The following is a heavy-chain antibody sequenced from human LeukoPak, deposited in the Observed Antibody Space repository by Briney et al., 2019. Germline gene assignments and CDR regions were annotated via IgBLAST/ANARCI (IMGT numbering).Heavy chain of an antibody. Sequence: GGSLRLSCAASGLTFSSYAMSWVRQAPRKGLEWVSAISGSGGSTYYADSAKGRFTISRDNYKNTLYLHMNRKRAEDTAVCYCAKDGDGYNSFDYWGQGTLVTVSS. CDR2: ISGSGGST. V-gene: IGHV3-23*01. J-gene: IGHJ4*02. CDR1: GLTFSSYA. CDR3: AKDGDGYNSFDY. D-gene: IGHD5-24*01.